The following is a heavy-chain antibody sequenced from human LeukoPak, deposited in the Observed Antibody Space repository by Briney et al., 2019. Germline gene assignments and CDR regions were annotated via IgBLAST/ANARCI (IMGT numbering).Heavy chain of an antibody. CDR1: GGTFSSYA. D-gene: IGHD5-18*01. J-gene: IGHJ4*02. CDR2: IIPIFGVA. V-gene: IGHV1-69*05. CDR3: ARDSGAHTLTRYMVIDNYFDY. Sequence: ASVKVSCKASGGTFSSYAISWVRQAPGQGREWVGRIIPIFGVANYAQKLQGIVTISTDESTSSAYMELSSLRSEDTAVYYCARDSGAHTLTRYMVIDNYFDYWGQGTLVTVSS.